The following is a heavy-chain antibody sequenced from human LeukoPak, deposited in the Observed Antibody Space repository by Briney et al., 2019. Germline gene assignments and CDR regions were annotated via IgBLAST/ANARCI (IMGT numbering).Heavy chain of an antibody. CDR2: ISYDGSNK. CDR3: AKAIQYCSGGSCYSPFDY. D-gene: IGHD2-15*01. J-gene: IGHJ4*02. Sequence: GRSLRLSCAASGFTFSSYAMHWVRQAPGKGLEWVAVISYDGSNKYYADSVKGRFTISRDNSKNTLYLQMNSLRAEDTAVYYCAKAIQYCSGGSCYSPFDYWGQGTLVTVSS. CDR1: GFTFSSYA. V-gene: IGHV3-30*04.